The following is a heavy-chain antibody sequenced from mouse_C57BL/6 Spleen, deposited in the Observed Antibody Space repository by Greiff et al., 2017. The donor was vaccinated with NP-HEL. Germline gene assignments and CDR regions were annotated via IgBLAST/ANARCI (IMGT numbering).Heavy chain of an antibody. Sequence: EVKLVESGGDLVKPGGSLKLSCAASGFTFSSYGLSWVRQTPDKRLEWVATISSGGSYTYYPDSVKGRFTISRDNAKNTLYLQMSSLKSEDTAMYYCARGDYYGSSDYFDYWGQGTTLTVSS. CDR2: ISSGGSYT. D-gene: IGHD1-1*01. CDR1: GFTFSSYG. CDR3: ARGDYYGSSDYFDY. V-gene: IGHV5-6*02. J-gene: IGHJ2*01.